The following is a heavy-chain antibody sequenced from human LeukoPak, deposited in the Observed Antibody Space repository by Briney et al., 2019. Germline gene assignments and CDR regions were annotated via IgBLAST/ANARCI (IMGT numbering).Heavy chain of an antibody. J-gene: IGHJ4*02. D-gene: IGHD2-21*02. CDR1: GLTVSGDY. CDR3: ARLAASSLVTDY. V-gene: IGHV3-66*04. CDR2: IHGGGYT. Sequence: PGGSLRLSCAASGLTVSGDYMTWVRQAPGKGLEWVSVIHGGGYTYYADSVKGRFSISRDNSKNTLFLQMNSLRAEDTAVYYCARLAASSLVTDYWGQGTLVTVSS.